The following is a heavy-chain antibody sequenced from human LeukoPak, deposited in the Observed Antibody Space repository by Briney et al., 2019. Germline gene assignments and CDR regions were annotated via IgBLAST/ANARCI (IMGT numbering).Heavy chain of an antibody. V-gene: IGHV1-69*13. J-gene: IGHJ4*02. CDR2: IIPIFGTA. D-gene: IGHD5-12*01. CDR3: ARDGYSGYDWFDY. Sequence: ASVKVSCKAPGGTFSSYAISWVRQAPGQGLEWMGGIIPIFGTANYAQKFQGRVTITADESTSTAYMELSSLRSEDTAVYYCARDGYSGYDWFDYWGQGTLVTVSS. CDR1: GGTFSSYA.